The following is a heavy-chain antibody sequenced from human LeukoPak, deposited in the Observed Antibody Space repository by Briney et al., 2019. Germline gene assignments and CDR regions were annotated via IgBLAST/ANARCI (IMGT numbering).Heavy chain of an antibody. CDR1: GGSISSSTYY. Sequence: PSETLSLTCTVSGGSISSSTYYWSWIRQPPGKGLEWIGEINHSGSTNYNPSLKSRVTISVDTSKNQFSLKLSSVTAADTAVYYCARGHLLWFGEVPSPPNWFDPWGQGTLVTVSS. CDR3: ARGHLLWFGEVPSPPNWFDP. D-gene: IGHD3-10*01. CDR2: INHSGST. J-gene: IGHJ5*02. V-gene: IGHV4-39*07.